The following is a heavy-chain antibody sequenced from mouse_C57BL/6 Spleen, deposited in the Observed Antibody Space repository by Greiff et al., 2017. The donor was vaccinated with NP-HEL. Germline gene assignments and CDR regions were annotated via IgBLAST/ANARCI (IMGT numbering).Heavy chain of an antibody. V-gene: IGHV2-5*01. D-gene: IGHD1-1*01. CDR1: GFSLTSYG. J-gene: IGHJ4*01. CDR3: AKNSDYYGSHPYAMDY. Sequence: VKLQESGPGLVQPSQSLSITCTVSGFSLTSYGVHWVRQSPGKGLEWLGVIWRGGSTDYNAAFMSRLSITKDNSKSQVFFKMNSLQADDTAIYYCAKNSDYYGSHPYAMDYWGQGTSVTVSS. CDR2: IWRGGST.